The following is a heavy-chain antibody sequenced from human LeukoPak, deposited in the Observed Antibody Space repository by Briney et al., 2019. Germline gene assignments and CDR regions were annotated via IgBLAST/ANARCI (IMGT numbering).Heavy chain of an antibody. V-gene: IGHV4-59*08. CDR3: ATRGY. CDR2: IYNSGNN. CDR1: GGSISSDY. D-gene: IGHD3-10*01. Sequence: SETLSLTCTVSGGSISSDYWQWIRQPPGKGLEWVGYIYNSGNNHYNSSLKSRVTISIDTSKNQFSLKLASVTAADTAVYYCATRGYWGQGTLVAVSS. J-gene: IGHJ4*02.